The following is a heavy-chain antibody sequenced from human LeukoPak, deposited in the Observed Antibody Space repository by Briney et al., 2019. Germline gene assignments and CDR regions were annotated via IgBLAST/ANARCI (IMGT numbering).Heavy chain of an antibody. J-gene: IGHJ4*02. Sequence: PGGSLRLSCVASGFTFNSYAMSWVRQAPGKGLEWVSAITGSGGTTYYADSVKGRFTMSRDNSKNTLYLLMNSLRAEDTAVYHCAKDSGAYCSGGSCYRGYFHNWGQGTLVTVSS. CDR3: AKDSGAYCSGGSCYRGYFHN. CDR2: ITGSGGTT. CDR1: GFTFNSYA. D-gene: IGHD2-15*01. V-gene: IGHV3-23*01.